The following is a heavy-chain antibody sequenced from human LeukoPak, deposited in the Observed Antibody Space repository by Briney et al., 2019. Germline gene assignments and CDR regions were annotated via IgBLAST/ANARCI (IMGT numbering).Heavy chain of an antibody. CDR2: ISSSYSYI. CDR1: GFTFSSYS. CDR3: ARGGEGDFWSAYSDYYYYMDV. J-gene: IGHJ6*03. D-gene: IGHD3-3*01. V-gene: IGHV3-21*01. Sequence: GGSLRLSCAASGFTFSSYSMNWVRQAPGKGLEWVSSISSSYSYIYYGNSVKGRFTISRDNAKNSLYLQMNSLRAEDTAVYYCARGGEGDFWSAYSDYYYYMDVWGKGTTVTVSS.